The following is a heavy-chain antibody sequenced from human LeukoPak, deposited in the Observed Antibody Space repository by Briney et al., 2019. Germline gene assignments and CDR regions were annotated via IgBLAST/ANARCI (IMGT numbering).Heavy chain of an antibody. CDR3: ARGWGEGYMDV. CDR1: GFTVSSNY. J-gene: IGHJ6*03. CDR2: ISSSSSYI. D-gene: IGHD7-27*01. Sequence: GGSLRLSCAASGFTVSSNYMSWVRQAPGKGLEWVSSISSSSSYIYYADSVKGRFTISRDNAKNSLYLQMNSLRAEDTAVYYCARGWGEGYMDVWGKGTTVTVSS. V-gene: IGHV3-21*01.